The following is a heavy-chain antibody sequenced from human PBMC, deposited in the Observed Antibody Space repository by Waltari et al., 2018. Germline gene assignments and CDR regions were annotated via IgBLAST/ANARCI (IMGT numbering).Heavy chain of an antibody. J-gene: IGHJ4*02. CDR2: ISWNSGSI. V-gene: IGHV3-9*01. CDR3: AKDSWQGGKTTSPDY. D-gene: IGHD1-26*01. CDR1: GFTFDDYA. Sequence: EVQLVESGGGLVQPGRSLRLSCAASGFTFDDYAMHWVRQAPGKGLEWVSGISWNSGSIGYADSVKGRFTISRDNAKNSLYLQMNSLRAEDTALYYCAKDSWQGGKTTSPDYWGQGTLVTVSS.